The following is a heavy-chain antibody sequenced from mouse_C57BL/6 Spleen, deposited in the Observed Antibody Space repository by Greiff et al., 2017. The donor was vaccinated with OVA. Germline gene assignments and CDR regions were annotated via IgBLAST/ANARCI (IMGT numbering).Heavy chain of an antibody. D-gene: IGHD1-1*01. Sequence: QVQLKESGAELVKPGASVKISCKASGYAFSSYWMNWVKQRPGKGLEWIGQIYPGDGDTNYNGKFKGKATLTADKSSSTAYMQLSSLTSEDSAVYFCARGPFTTVVATDWYFGVWGTGPTVTVSS. CDR3: ARGPFTTVVATDWYFGV. V-gene: IGHV1-80*01. CDR2: IYPGDGDT. CDR1: GYAFSSYW. J-gene: IGHJ1*03.